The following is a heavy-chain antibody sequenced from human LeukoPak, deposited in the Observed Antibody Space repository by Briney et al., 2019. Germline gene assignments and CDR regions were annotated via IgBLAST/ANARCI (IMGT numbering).Heavy chain of an antibody. CDR2: IWYDGSNK. D-gene: IGHD4-17*01. CDR3: AKDGGDYGTSGGDF. CDR1: GFTFSNYA. V-gene: IGHV3-33*06. J-gene: IGHJ4*02. Sequence: PGGSLRPSCVASGFTFSNYAMHWVRQTPGKGLEWVAVIWYDGSNKYYGDSVKGRFTISRDNSKNTLYLQMNSLRAEDTAVYYCAKDGGDYGTSGGDFWGQGTLVTVSS.